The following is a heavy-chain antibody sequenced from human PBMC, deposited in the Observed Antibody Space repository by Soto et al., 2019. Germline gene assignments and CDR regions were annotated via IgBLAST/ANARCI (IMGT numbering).Heavy chain of an antibody. J-gene: IGHJ4*02. CDR1: GGTFSSYA. CDR3: ARGGGGSPQRTDLFDY. CDR2: IIPIFGTA. D-gene: IGHD1-26*01. V-gene: IGHV1-69*01. Sequence: QVQLVQSGAEVKKPGSSVKVSCKASGGTFSSYAISWVRQAPGQGLEWMGGIIPIFGTANYAQKFQGRVTIPAAESTSTAYMERSSLRSEDTAVYYCARGGGGSPQRTDLFDYWGQGTLVNVSS.